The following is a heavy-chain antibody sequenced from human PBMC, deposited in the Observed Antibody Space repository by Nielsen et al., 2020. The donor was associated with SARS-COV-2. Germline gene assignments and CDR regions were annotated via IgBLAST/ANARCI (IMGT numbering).Heavy chain of an antibody. CDR3: ARPISRRVSGSSWLPSDP. Sequence: ASVKVSCKASGYIVTTYYMHWIRQAPGQGLEWMGIINPSGSATSYAEKFRGRVTMTRDTSANTVYMELSRLTSEDTAFYFCARPISRRVSGSSWLPSDPWGQGTLVTVSS. CDR2: INPSGSAT. CDR1: GYIVTTYY. J-gene: IGHJ5*02. V-gene: IGHV1-46*01. D-gene: IGHD6-13*01.